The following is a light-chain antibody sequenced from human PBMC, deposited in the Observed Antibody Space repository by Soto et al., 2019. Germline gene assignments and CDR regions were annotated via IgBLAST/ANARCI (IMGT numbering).Light chain of an antibody. CDR2: GAS. CDR1: QTLSSSY. CDR3: QQYGSAST. V-gene: IGKV3-20*01. J-gene: IGKJ4*02. Sequence: ESVLTQSPGTLSLSPGERATLSCRASQTLSSSYLAWYQHKSGQAPRLLIYGASNRATGIPDRFSGSESGTDFTLSSSRLEPEDFAMYYCQQYGSASTFGGGTKVEIK.